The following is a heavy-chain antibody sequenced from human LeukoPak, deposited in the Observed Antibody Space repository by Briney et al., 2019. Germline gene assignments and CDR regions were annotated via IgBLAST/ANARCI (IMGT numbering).Heavy chain of an antibody. J-gene: IGHJ4*02. V-gene: IGHV1-69*04. CDR1: GGTFSSYA. Sequence: ASVKVSCKASGGTFSSYAISWVRQAPGQGLEWMGRIIPILGIANYAQKFQGRVTITADKSTSTAYMELSSLRSEDTAVYYCARPLRRDGYIFYWGQGTLVTVFS. D-gene: IGHD5-24*01. CDR2: IIPILGIA. CDR3: ARPLRRDGYIFY.